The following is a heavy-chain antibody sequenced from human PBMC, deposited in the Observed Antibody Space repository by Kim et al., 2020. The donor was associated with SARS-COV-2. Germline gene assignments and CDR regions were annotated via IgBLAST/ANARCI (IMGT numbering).Heavy chain of an antibody. Sequence: TYYADTGKGRFTSSRGNSKNTLYLQMNSLRAEDTALYYCATVVGGWFDPWGQGTLVTVSS. J-gene: IGHJ5*02. CDR2: T. V-gene: IGHV3-23*03. D-gene: IGHD2-21*01. CDR3: ATVVGGWFDP.